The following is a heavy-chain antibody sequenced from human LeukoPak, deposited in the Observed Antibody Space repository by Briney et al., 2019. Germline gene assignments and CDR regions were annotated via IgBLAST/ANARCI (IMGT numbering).Heavy chain of an antibody. CDR2: IKQDGSEK. D-gene: IGHD2-2*01. Sequence: PGGSLRLSCAASGFTFSSYWMSWVRQAPGKGLEWVANIKQDGSEKYYVDSMKGRFTISRDNAKNSLYLQMNSLRAEDTAVYYCARDYQPLLYYMDVWGKGTTVTVSS. CDR1: GFTFSSYW. V-gene: IGHV3-7*01. J-gene: IGHJ6*03. CDR3: ARDYQPLLYYMDV.